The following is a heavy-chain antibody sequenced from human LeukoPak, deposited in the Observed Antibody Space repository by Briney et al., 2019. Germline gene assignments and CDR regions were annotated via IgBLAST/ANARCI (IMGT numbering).Heavy chain of an antibody. J-gene: IGHJ4*02. Sequence: PGGSLRLSCAASGFTFSSYAMSWVRQAPGKGLEWVSAISGSGGSTYYADSVKGRFTISRDNSKNTLYLQMDSLRAEDTAVYYCARVNYYYDSSGYNFDYWGQGTLVTVSS. CDR3: ARVNYYYDSSGYNFDY. D-gene: IGHD3-22*01. CDR2: ISGSGGST. V-gene: IGHV3-23*01. CDR1: GFTFSSYA.